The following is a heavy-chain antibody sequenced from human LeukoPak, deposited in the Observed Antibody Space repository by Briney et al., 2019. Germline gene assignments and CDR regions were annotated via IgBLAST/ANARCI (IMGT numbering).Heavy chain of an antibody. V-gene: IGHV1-69*04. D-gene: IGHD4-17*01. J-gene: IGHJ2*01. CDR1: GGTFSSYA. CDR3: ARARITVTVSYWYFDL. Sequence: ASVKVSCKASGGTFSSYAISWVRQAPGQGLEWMGRIIPILGIANYAQKFQGRVTITADKSTSTTYMELSSLRSEDTAVYYRARARITVTVSYWYFDLWGRGTLVTVSS. CDR2: IIPILGIA.